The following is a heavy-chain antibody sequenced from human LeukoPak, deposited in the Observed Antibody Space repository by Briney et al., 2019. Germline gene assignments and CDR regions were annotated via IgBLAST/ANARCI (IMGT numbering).Heavy chain of an antibody. J-gene: IGHJ3*02. D-gene: IGHD3-10*01. Sequence: SETLSLTCTVSGGSISSLYWSWIRQPPGKGLEWIGYIYYSGSTNYNPSLKSRVTISVDTSKNQFSLKLSSVTAADTAVYYCARDGDYYGSGSYHDAFDIWGQGTMVTVSS. CDR2: IYYSGST. CDR1: GGSISSLY. V-gene: IGHV4-59*11. CDR3: ARDGDYYGSGSYHDAFDI.